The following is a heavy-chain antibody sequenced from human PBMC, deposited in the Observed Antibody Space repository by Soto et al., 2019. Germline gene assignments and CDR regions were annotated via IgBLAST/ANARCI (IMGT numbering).Heavy chain of an antibody. D-gene: IGHD3-10*01. CDR2: IYWDDDK. J-gene: IGHJ5*02. Sequence: QITLKESGPTLVKPTQTLTLTCTFSGFSLSTSGVGVGWIRQPPGKALEWLALIYWDDDKRYSTSLKSRLTITKDTSKNQGVITKTIMDPVDTATYYLALPSTIITMVRGVNIEGGNWFDPSGQGTLVTAS. CDR3: ALPSTIITMVRGVNIEGGNWFDP. V-gene: IGHV2-5*02. CDR1: GFSLSTSGVG.